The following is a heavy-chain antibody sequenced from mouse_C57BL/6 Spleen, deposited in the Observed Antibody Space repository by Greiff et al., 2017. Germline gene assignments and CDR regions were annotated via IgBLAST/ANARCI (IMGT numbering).Heavy chain of an antibody. V-gene: IGHV1-55*01. D-gene: IGHD2-5*01. CDR2: IYPGSGST. Sequence: VQLQQPGAELVKPGASVKMSCKASGYTFTSYWITWVKQRPGQGLEWIGDIYPGSGSTNYTEKFKSKATLTVDTSSSPSYMQLSSLTSEDSAVYYCARQGVYSNYDYDMDYWGQATSVTVSS. J-gene: IGHJ4*01. CDR1: GYTFTSYW. CDR3: ARQGVYSNYDYDMDY.